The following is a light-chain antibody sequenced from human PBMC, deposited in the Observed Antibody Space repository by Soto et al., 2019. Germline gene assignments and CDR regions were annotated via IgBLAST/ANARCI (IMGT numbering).Light chain of an antibody. Sequence: QSVLTQPASVSGSPGQSITISCSGTGSDVGGYKYVSWYQQHPGKAPKLMIYEVSYRPSGVSNRFSGSKSGNTASLTISGLQAEDEADYYCSSYTSTNTLVFGTGTKVTVL. J-gene: IGLJ1*01. CDR1: GSDVGGYKY. V-gene: IGLV2-14*01. CDR3: SSYTSTNTLV. CDR2: EVS.